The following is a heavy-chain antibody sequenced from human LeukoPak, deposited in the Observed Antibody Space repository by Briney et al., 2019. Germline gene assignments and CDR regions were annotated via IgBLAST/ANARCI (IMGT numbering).Heavy chain of an antibody. CDR1: GGPFSGYY. D-gene: IGHD2-2*01. CDR2: INHSGST. CDR3: VRIGYCSSTSCYAFDI. V-gene: IGHV4-34*01. J-gene: IGHJ3*02. Sequence: SETLSLTCAVYGGPFSGYYWSWIRQPPGKGLEWIGEINHSGSTNYNPSLKSRVTISVDTSKNQFSLKLSSVTAADTAVYYCVRIGYCSSTSCYAFDIWGQGTMVTVSS.